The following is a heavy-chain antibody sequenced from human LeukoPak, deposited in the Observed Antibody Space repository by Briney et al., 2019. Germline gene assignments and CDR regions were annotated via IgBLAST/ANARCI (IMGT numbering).Heavy chain of an antibody. CDR2: INHSGST. Sequence: TSETLSLTCAVYGVSFSGYYWSWIRQPPGKGLEWIGEINHSGSTNYNPSLKSRVTISVDTSKNQFPLKLSSVTAADTAVYYCARDYYDSSGLYYFDYWGQGTLVTVSS. CDR1: GVSFSGYY. J-gene: IGHJ4*02. V-gene: IGHV4-34*01. D-gene: IGHD3-22*01. CDR3: ARDYYDSSGLYYFDY.